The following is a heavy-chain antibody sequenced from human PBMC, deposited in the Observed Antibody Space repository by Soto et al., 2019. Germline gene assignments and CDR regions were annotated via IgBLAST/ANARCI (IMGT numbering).Heavy chain of an antibody. CDR3: ARDAGLDDFDY. Sequence: QVQLVQSGAELKKPGSSVKVSCKVSGGTFSSHALSWVRQAPGQGLEWMGGIIPILGTTTYAQKFQGRVTITADESTSTAYMELNSLRSEDTAVYYCARDAGLDDFDYWGQGTLVTVSS. CDR2: IIPILGTT. J-gene: IGHJ4*02. V-gene: IGHV1-69*11. CDR1: GGTFSSHA. D-gene: IGHD6-13*01.